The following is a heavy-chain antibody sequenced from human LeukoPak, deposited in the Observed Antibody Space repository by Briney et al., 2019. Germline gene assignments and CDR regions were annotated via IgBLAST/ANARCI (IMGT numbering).Heavy chain of an antibody. J-gene: IGHJ3*02. Sequence: SETLSLTCTVSGGSISSYYWSWIRQPPGKGLEWIGYIYYSGSTNYNPSLESRVTISVDTSKNQFSLKLSSVTAADTAVYYCARVLTGYYTRAFDIWGQGTMVTVSS. CDR1: GGSISSYY. D-gene: IGHD3-9*01. V-gene: IGHV4-59*01. CDR3: ARVLTGYYTRAFDI. CDR2: IYYSGST.